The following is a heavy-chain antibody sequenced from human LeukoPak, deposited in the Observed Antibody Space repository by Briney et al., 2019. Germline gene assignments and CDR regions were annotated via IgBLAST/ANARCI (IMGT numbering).Heavy chain of an antibody. CDR3: ASPGIAAAGTGDY. Sequence: GGSLRLSFAASGFTFSSYSMNWVRQAPGKGLEWVSSISSSSSYIYYADSVKGRFTISRDNAKNSLYLQMNSLRAEETAVYYCASPGIAAAGTGDYWGQGTLVTVSS. J-gene: IGHJ4*02. V-gene: IGHV3-21*01. CDR1: GFTFSSYS. CDR2: ISSSSSYI. D-gene: IGHD6-13*01.